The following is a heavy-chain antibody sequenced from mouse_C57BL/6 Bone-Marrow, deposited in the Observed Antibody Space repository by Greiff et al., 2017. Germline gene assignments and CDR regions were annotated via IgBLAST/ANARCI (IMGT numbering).Heavy chain of an antibody. D-gene: IGHD1-1*01. Sequence: VMLVESGGGLVKPGGSLKLSCAASGFTFSSYTMSWVRQTPETRLQWVAAISGGGGNTYYPDSVKGRFTISRDNDKNILYLQMSSRRAEDSALYCCSRQVTTGRATKDFDVGGTGTTVTVAS. V-gene: IGHV5-9*01. CDR2: ISGGGGNT. CDR1: GFTFSSYT. J-gene: IGHJ1*03. CDR3: SRQVTTGRATKDFDV.